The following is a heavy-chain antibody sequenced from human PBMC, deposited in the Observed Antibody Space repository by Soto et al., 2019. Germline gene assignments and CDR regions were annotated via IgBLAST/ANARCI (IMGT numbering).Heavy chain of an antibody. V-gene: IGHV4-31*03. Sequence: PSETLSLTCTVSGGSISSGGYYWSWIRQHPGKGLEWIGYIYYSGSTNYNPSLKSRVTISVDTSKNQFSLKLSSVTAADTAVYYCARQITMVGGVFDYFDYWGQGTLVTVSS. CDR2: IYYSGST. CDR3: ARQITMVGGVFDYFDY. J-gene: IGHJ4*02. CDR1: GGSISSGGYY. D-gene: IGHD3-10*01.